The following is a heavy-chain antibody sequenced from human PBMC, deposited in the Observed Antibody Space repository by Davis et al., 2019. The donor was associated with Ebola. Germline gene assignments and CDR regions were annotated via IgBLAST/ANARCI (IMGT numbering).Heavy chain of an antibody. Sequence: GESLKISCAASGFLFSSYAMSWVRQAPGRGLEWVSSISASGGATFYADSVKGRIVMSRDNSNDTLYLRMNNLRAEDTAIYYCAKDLTSYYGSGDFFDYWGQGIRVTVSS. CDR2: ISASGGAT. CDR3: AKDLTSYYGSGDFFDY. J-gene: IGHJ4*02. V-gene: IGHV3-23*01. D-gene: IGHD3-10*01. CDR1: GFLFSSYA.